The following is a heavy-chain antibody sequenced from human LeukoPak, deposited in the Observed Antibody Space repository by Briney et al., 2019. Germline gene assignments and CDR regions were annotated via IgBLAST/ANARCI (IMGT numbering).Heavy chain of an antibody. J-gene: IGHJ4*02. V-gene: IGHV1-46*01. Sequence: ASVTVSCKASGYTFTSYAMNWVRQAPGQGLEWMGAINPRGDATIGAQKFQGRVTTTRDTSTSTVYIELSSLRSEDTAVYYCAREGQQLKHFDYWGQGTLVTVSS. CDR2: INPRGDAT. CDR1: GYTFTSYA. CDR3: AREGQQLKHFDY. D-gene: IGHD1-1*01.